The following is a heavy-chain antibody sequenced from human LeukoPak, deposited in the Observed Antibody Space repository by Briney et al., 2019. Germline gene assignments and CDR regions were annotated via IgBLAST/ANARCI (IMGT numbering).Heavy chain of an antibody. CDR3: ARRSVYSSGQFDY. V-gene: IGHV4-39*01. CDR1: GGSISSSSYY. CDR2: IYYSGST. J-gene: IGHJ4*02. Sequence: PSETLSLTCTVSGGSISSSSYYWGWIRQPPGKGLEWIGSIYYSGSTYYNPSLKSRVTISVDTSKNQFSLKLSSVTAADTAVYYCARRSVYSSGQFDYWGQGTLVTVSS. D-gene: IGHD3-22*01.